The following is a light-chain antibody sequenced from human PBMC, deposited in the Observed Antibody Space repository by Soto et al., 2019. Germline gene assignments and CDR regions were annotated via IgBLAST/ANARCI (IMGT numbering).Light chain of an antibody. CDR1: SSDVGGYNY. V-gene: IGLV2-14*01. Sequence: QSMLTQPASVSGSPGQSITISCTGTSSDVGGYNYVSWYQHHPGKAPKLMIYDVSNRPSGVSNRFSGSKSGNTASLTISGLQGEDEADYYCVSYTSTSTHVFGTGTNATVL. CDR2: DVS. CDR3: VSYTSTSTHV. J-gene: IGLJ1*01.